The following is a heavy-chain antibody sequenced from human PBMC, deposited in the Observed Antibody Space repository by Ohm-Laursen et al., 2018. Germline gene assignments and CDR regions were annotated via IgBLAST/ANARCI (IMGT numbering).Heavy chain of an antibody. J-gene: IGHJ4*02. CDR1: GFTFTTYG. CDR3: AKDVEGKH. Sequence: SLRLSCSAPGFTFTTYGMHWVRQAPGKGLEWVAIIWNDGTIKYYGDSVKGRSTISRDNSKNTLYLQMNSLRAEDTAVYYCAKDVEGKHWGQGTLVTVSS. V-gene: IGHV3-33*06. CDR2: IWNDGTIK.